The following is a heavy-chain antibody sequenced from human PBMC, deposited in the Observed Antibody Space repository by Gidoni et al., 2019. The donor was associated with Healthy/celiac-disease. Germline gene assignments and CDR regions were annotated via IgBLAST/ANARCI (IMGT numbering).Heavy chain of an antibody. Sequence: QVQLQQWGAGLLKPSETLSLTCAVYGGSFSGYYWSWIRQPPGKGLEWIGEINHSGSTNYNPSLKSRVTISVDTSKNQFSLKLSSVTAADTAVYYCARVSTRGYYYYYGMDVWGQGTTVTVSS. CDR3: ARVSTRGYYYYYGMDV. J-gene: IGHJ6*02. V-gene: IGHV4-34*01. CDR1: GGSFSGYY. CDR2: INHSGST.